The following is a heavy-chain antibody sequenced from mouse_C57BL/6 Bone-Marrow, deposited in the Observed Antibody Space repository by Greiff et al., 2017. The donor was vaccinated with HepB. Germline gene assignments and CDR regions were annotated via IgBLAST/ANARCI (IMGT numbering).Heavy chain of an antibody. J-gene: IGHJ2*01. CDR3: ARRGYSIDY. CDR1: GFTFSDYY. D-gene: IGHD2-5*01. CDR2: ISNGGGST. Sequence: EVKLMESGGGLVQPGGSLKLSCAASGFTFSDYYMYWVRQTPEKRLEWVAYISNGGGSTYYPDTVKGRFTISRDNAKNTLYLQMSRLKSEDTAMYYCARRGYSIDYWGQGTTLTVSS. V-gene: IGHV5-12*01.